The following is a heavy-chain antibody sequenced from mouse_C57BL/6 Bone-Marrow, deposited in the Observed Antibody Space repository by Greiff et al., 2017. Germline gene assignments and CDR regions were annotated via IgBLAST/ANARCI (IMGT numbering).Heavy chain of an antibody. V-gene: IGHV1-55*01. D-gene: IGHD4-1*01. J-gene: IGHJ3*01. CDR3: ARGLGQEFAY. CDR2: IYPGSGST. CDR1: GYTFTSYW. Sequence: QVHVKQPGAELVKPGASVKMSCKASGYTFTSYWITWVKQRPGQGLEWIGDIYPGSGSTNYNEKFKSKATLTVDTSSSTAYMQLSSLTSEDSAVYYCARGLGQEFAYWGQGTLVTVSA.